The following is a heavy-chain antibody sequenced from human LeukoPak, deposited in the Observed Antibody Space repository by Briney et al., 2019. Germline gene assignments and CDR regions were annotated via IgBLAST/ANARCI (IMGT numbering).Heavy chain of an antibody. CDR2: IKSKVDGGTT. D-gene: IGHD1-1*01. Sequence: GGSLRLSRVDSRFTLNSARMYSGRQAPRAGLEWVGLIKSKVDGGTTHHGAPVKGTFPLSTVHSEDTLYQKMNRLETAVTAVYYCIADSPPWNPYGFDYWGQGILVTVCS. CDR3: IADSPPWNPYGFDY. J-gene: IGHJ4*02. CDR1: RFTLNSAR. V-gene: IGHV3-15*07.